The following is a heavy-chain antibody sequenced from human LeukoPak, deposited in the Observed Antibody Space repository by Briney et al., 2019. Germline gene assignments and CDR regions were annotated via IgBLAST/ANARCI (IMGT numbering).Heavy chain of an antibody. J-gene: IGHJ4*02. CDR3: ARDGRKGYGSGSLDY. V-gene: IGHV3-21*05. CDR1: GFTFSSYG. D-gene: IGHD3-10*01. Sequence: PGGSLRLSCAASGFTFSSYGVHWVRQAPGKGLEWVSYISSSTYTNYADSVKGRFTISRDNAKNSLYLQMNSLRAEDTAVYYCARDGRKGYGSGSLDYWGQGTLVTVSS. CDR2: ISSSTYT.